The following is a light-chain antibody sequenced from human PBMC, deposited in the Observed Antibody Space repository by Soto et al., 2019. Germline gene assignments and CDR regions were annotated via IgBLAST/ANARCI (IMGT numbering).Light chain of an antibody. Sequence: QSVLTQSPSASASLGASVKLTCTRSSGHSNFAIAWHQQQSEKGPRYLLKLNSDGSHRTGVGIPDRFSGSSSGAERYLTMSSRQSEDEADYYCQTWGSGIVVFGGGTKVPVL. V-gene: IGLV4-69*01. CDR1: SGHSNFA. J-gene: IGLJ2*01. CDR3: QTWGSGIVV. CDR2: LNSDGSH.